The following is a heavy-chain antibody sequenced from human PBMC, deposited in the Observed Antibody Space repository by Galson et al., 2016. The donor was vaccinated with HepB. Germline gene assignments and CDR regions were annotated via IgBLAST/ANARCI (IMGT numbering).Heavy chain of an antibody. CDR2: FYYSGST. CDR1: GDSITNSRYY. D-gene: IGHD3-22*01. J-gene: IGHJ4*02. V-gene: IGHV4-39*01. CDR3: ARHGPITTHFF. Sequence: ETLSLTCTVSGDSITNSRYYWGWVRQPPGKGLEWIGSFYYSGSTFYHPSLKSRVGDSSYNGSTFYNPSLKIRVPLFVDTSKNQFSLKINSVTAADAAVYYCARHGPITTHFFWGQGTLVTVSS.